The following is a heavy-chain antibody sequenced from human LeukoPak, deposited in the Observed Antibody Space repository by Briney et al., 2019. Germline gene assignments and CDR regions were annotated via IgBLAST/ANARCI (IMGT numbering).Heavy chain of an antibody. CDR2: ISAGNGNT. V-gene: IGHV1-3*01. CDR1: GYTFNSYA. J-gene: IGHJ4*02. Sequence: GASVKVSCKASGYTFNSYAMHWVRQAPGQRLEWMGWISAGNGNTKYSQKFQGRVTITRDTSASTAYMELSSLRSEDTAVYYCARVVRAGLDYWGQGTLVTVSS. CDR3: ARVVRAGLDY.